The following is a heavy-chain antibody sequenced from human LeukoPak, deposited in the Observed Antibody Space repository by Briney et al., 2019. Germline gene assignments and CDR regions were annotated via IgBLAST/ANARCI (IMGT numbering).Heavy chain of an antibody. J-gene: IGHJ4*02. CDR3: AKDMGIAVAGAIDY. Sequence: GGSLRLSCAASGFTFDDYAMHWVRQAPGKGLEWVSGISWNSGSIGYADSVKGRLTISRDNAKNSLYLQMNSLRAEDTALYYCAKDMGIAVAGAIDYWGQGTLVTVSS. CDR1: GFTFDDYA. CDR2: ISWNSGSI. V-gene: IGHV3-9*01. D-gene: IGHD6-19*01.